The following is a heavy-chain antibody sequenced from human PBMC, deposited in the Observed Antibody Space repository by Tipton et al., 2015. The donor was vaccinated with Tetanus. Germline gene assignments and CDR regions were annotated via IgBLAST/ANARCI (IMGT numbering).Heavy chain of an antibody. CDR3: ARGGIAAAGGGLAY. J-gene: IGHJ4*02. V-gene: IGHV4-59*01. D-gene: IGHD6-13*01. Sequence: TLSLTCTVSGGSISSYYWSWIRQPPGKGLEWIGYIYYSGSTNYNPSLKSRVTISVDTSKNQFSLKLSSVTAADTAVYYCARGGIAAAGGGLAYWGQATLVTVSS. CDR2: IYYSGST. CDR1: GGSISSYY.